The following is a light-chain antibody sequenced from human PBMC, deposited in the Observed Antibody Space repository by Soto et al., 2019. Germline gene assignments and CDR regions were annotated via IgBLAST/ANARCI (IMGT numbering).Light chain of an antibody. Sequence: QSVLPQPASVTGSPGQSLTISCTGTSSDVGGYNYVSWYQQHPGKAPKLMIYDVSNRPSGVSNRFSGSKSGNTASLTISGLQAEDEADYYCSSYTSSSTLDVFGTGTKVTVL. CDR1: SSDVGGYNY. V-gene: IGLV2-14*01. CDR2: DVS. J-gene: IGLJ1*01. CDR3: SSYTSSSTLDV.